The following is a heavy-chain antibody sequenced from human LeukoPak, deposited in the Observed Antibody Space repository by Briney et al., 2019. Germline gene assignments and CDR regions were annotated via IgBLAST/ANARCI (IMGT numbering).Heavy chain of an antibody. D-gene: IGHD1-26*01. CDR1: GASVSSGSYY. V-gene: IGHV4-61*01. J-gene: IGHJ6*02. CDR3: TRHPWGHGMDV. Sequence: SETLSLTCTVSGASVSSGSYYWSWIRQPPGEGLEWIGYVHSSGSTNYNPSLKSRVAILVDTPKNQFTLKLSSVTAADTAVYYCTRHPWGHGMDVWGQGTTVTVSS. CDR2: VHSSGST.